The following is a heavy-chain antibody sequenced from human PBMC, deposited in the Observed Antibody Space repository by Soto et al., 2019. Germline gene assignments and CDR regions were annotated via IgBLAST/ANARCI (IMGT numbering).Heavy chain of an antibody. Sequence: ASVKVSCKACGYSFTSYYMHWVRQAPGQRLEWMGIINPSDGNTSYAQKFQGRVTITRDTSASTAYMELSSLRSEDTAVYYCARGVAGPLHWFDPWGQGTLVTVSS. CDR3: ARGVAGPLHWFDP. CDR2: INPSDGNT. D-gene: IGHD6-19*01. J-gene: IGHJ5*02. CDR1: GYSFTSYY. V-gene: IGHV1-46*01.